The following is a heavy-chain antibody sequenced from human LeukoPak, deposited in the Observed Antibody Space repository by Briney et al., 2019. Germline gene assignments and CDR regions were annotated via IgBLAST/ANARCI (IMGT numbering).Heavy chain of an antibody. CDR1: GFTFSNAW. Sequence: DPGVSLRLSCAASGFTFSNAWMSWVRQAPGKGLEWVGRIKSKTDGGTTDYAAPVKGRFTISRDDSKNTLYLQMNSLKTEDTAVYYCTTDLAVVTNFDYWGQGTLVTVSS. CDR3: TTDLAVVTNFDY. V-gene: IGHV3-15*01. D-gene: IGHD4-23*01. J-gene: IGHJ4*02. CDR2: IKSKTDGGTT.